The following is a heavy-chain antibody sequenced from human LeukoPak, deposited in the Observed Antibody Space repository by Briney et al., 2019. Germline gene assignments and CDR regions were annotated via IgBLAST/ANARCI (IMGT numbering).Heavy chain of an antibody. J-gene: IGHJ5*02. CDR1: GFTLSSYE. D-gene: IGHD3-9*01. Sequence: PGGSLRLSCAASGFTLSSYEVSWVRQAPGKGLEWVSYISSGGTTIYYADSVKGRFTISRDNAKNSLYLQMSSLRAEDTAVYYCASIFRLARGIDPWGQGTLVTVSS. CDR2: ISSGGTTI. CDR3: ASIFRLARGIDP. V-gene: IGHV3-48*03.